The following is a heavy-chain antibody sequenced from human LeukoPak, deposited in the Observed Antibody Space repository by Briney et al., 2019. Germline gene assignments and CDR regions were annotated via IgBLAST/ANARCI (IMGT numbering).Heavy chain of an antibody. CDR1: GGTFSSYA. CDR3: ARAAGYSGYIEYYFDY. D-gene: IGHD5-12*01. V-gene: IGHV1-69*01. J-gene: IGHJ4*02. Sequence: SVKVSCKASGGTFSSYAISWVRQAPGQGLEGMGGIIPIFGTANYAQKFQGRVTITADESTSTAYMELSSLRSEDTAVYYCARAAGYSGYIEYYFDYWGQGTLVTVSS. CDR2: IIPIFGTA.